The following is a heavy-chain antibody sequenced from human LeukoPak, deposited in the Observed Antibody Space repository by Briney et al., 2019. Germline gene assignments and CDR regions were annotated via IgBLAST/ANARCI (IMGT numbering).Heavy chain of an antibody. Sequence: GGSLRLSCAASGFTFSSYAMTWVRQAPGRGLEWVSALSGNGGTTYYADSVKGRFTISRDNSKNTLNLQMNSLRGGDTAVYYCARERVAVAGVGVFDSWGQGTLVTVSS. V-gene: IGHV3-23*01. CDR1: GFTFSSYA. CDR3: ARERVAVAGVGVFDS. CDR2: LSGNGGTT. D-gene: IGHD6-19*01. J-gene: IGHJ4*02.